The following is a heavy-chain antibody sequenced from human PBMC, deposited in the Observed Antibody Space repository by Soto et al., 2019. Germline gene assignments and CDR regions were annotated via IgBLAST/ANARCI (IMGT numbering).Heavy chain of an antibody. V-gene: IGHV1-18*01. CDR3: ARQQGSFYYYYGMDV. CDR1: GYTFTSYG. Sequence: QVQLVQSGAEVKKPGASVKVSCKASGYTFTSYGISWVRQAPGQGLERMGWISAYNGNTNYAQKLQGRVTMTTDTSTSTAYMELRSLRSDDTAVYYCARQQGSFYYYYGMDVWGQGTTVTVSS. J-gene: IGHJ6*02. CDR2: ISAYNGNT.